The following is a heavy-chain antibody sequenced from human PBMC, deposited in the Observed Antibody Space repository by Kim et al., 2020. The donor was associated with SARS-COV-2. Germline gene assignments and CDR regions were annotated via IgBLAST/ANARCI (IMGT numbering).Heavy chain of an antibody. J-gene: IGHJ4*02. V-gene: IGHV1-69*04. CDR1: GGTFSSYA. D-gene: IGHD3-22*01. Sequence: SVKVSCKASGGTFSSYAINWVRQAPGQGLEWMGRIIPILGIPNYAQKFQGRVTITADKSTSTAYMELSSLRSEDTAVYYCARDQERSYFDSSGYYLGYWGQGTLVTVSS. CDR2: IIPILGIP. CDR3: ARDQERSYFDSSGYYLGY.